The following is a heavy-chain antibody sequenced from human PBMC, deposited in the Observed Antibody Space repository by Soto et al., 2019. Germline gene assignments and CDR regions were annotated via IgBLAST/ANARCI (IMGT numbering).Heavy chain of an antibody. V-gene: IGHV4-30-2*01. Sequence: PSEPLSLTFSVSGGSITSGDYFWTLIRQPPGKGLEWIGYIYHSGSTYYNPSLKSRVTISVDKSKNQFSLKLSSVTAADTAVYYCARGAIVLMVYARSGYYYGMDVWGQGTTVTV. CDR2: IYHSGST. CDR3: ARGAIVLMVYARSGYYYGMDV. J-gene: IGHJ6*02. D-gene: IGHD2-8*01. CDR1: GGSITSGDYF.